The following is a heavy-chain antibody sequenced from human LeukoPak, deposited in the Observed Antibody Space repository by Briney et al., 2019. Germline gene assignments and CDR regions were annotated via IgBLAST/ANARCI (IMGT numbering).Heavy chain of an antibody. Sequence: SETLSLTCTVSGGSISSYYWSWIRQPPGKGLEGIGYIYYSGSTNYNPSLKSRVTISVDTSKNQFSLKLSSVTAADTAVYYCARDDGGGGDAFDIWGQGTMVTVSS. CDR3: ARDDGGGGDAFDI. J-gene: IGHJ3*02. D-gene: IGHD2-15*01. CDR2: IYYSGST. V-gene: IGHV4-59*01. CDR1: GGSISSYY.